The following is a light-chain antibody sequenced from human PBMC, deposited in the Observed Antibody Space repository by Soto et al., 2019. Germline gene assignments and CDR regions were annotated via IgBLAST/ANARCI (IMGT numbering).Light chain of an antibody. J-gene: IGKJ3*01. V-gene: IGKV3-11*01. CDR3: QHRDNWPRGFT. Sequence: EIVLTQSPATLSLSPGVRDTLSCRASQSVSSYLAWYQQRPGQAPRLLIYDTSNRATGIPARFSGSGSGTYFTLTISCLEPEDFAVYYCQHRDNWPRGFTFGPGTKVYV. CDR2: DTS. CDR1: QSVSSY.